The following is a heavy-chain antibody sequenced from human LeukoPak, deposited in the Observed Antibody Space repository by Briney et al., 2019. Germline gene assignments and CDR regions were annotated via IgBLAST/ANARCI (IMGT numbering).Heavy chain of an antibody. CDR2: IYYSGST. J-gene: IGHJ4*02. Sequence: SETLSLTCTVSGGSISRSSYYWGWIRQPPGKGLEWIGSIYYSGSTYYNPALKSRVTISVATYKNQYSLKLSSVTAADTAVYYCARDLRYDSSGYPTPGFDYWGQGTLVTVSS. CDR3: ARDLRYDSSGYPTPGFDY. D-gene: IGHD3-22*01. V-gene: IGHV4-39*07. CDR1: GGSISRSSYY.